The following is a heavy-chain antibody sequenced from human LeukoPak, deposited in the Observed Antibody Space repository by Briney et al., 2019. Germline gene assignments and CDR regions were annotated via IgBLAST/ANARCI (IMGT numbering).Heavy chain of an antibody. V-gene: IGHV4-39*01. CDR3: ATLYCSRTSCYLLPDY. D-gene: IGHD2-2*01. CDR2: IYYSGST. Sequence: SETLSLTCTVSGGSISRSSYYWGWIRQPPGKGLEWIGSIYYSGSTNYKPSLKSRVTISVDTSKNQFSLKLSSVTAADTAVYYCATLYCSRTSCYLLPDYWGQGTLVTVSS. J-gene: IGHJ4*02. CDR1: GGSISRSSYY.